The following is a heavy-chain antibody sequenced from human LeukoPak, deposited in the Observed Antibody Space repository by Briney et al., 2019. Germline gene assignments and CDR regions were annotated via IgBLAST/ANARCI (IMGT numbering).Heavy chain of an antibody. D-gene: IGHD3-16*02. J-gene: IGHJ6*03. CDR1: GGSIGTYY. CDR2: IYVTGN. CDR3: ARHIGGGIEDMDV. V-gene: IGHV4-59*08. Sequence: NPSETLSLTCTVSGGSIGTYYWSWVRQSPGKGLEWIGYIYVTGNKYNPYLQSRVTISVDTSRNQFFLKMSSVTAADTAVYYCARHIGGGIEDMDVWGKGTKVTVSS.